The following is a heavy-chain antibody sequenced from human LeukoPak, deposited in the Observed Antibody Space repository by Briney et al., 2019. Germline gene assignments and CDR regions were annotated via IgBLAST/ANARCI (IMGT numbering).Heavy chain of an antibody. Sequence: GGSLRLSCAASGFTFSSYAMSWVRQAPGKGPEWVSTISNSDGSTYYADSVKGRFTISRDNAKNSLFLQMNSLTADDTAVYYCARERTTIVSGTTIGAYWGQGTLVTVSS. D-gene: IGHD2/OR15-2a*01. J-gene: IGHJ4*02. V-gene: IGHV3-23*01. CDR2: ISNSDGST. CDR3: ARERTTIVSGTTIGAY. CDR1: GFTFSSYA.